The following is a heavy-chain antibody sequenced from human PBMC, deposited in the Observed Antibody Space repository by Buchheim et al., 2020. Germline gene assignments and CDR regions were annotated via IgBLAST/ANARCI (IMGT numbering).Heavy chain of an antibody. Sequence: QVQLVESGGGVVQPGRSLRLSCAASGFTFSSYGMHWVRQAPGKGLEWVAVISYDGSNKYYADSVKGRFTISRDNSKKTLYLQMNSLRAEDTAVYYCAKDYYGSGNLFDSWGQGTL. CDR1: GFTFSSYG. CDR3: AKDYYGSGNLFDS. V-gene: IGHV3-30*18. D-gene: IGHD3-10*01. J-gene: IGHJ4*02. CDR2: ISYDGSNK.